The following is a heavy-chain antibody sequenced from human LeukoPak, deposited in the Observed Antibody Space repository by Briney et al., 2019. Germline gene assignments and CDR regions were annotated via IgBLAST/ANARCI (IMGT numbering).Heavy chain of an antibody. CDR3: ASAMTTVTLFDY. CDR2: ISSSSSYI. V-gene: IGHV3-21*01. CDR1: GFTFSSYS. Sequence: GGSLRLSCAASGFTFSSYSMNWVRQAPGKGLEWVSSISSSSSYIYYADSVKGRFTISRDNAKNSLYPQMNSLRAEDTAVYYCASAMTTVTLFDYWGQGTLVTVSS. D-gene: IGHD4-17*01. J-gene: IGHJ4*02.